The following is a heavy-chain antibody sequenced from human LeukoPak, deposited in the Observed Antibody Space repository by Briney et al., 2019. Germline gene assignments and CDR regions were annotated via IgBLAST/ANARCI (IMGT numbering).Heavy chain of an antibody. CDR3: ARERPQFFSGRWVDY. CDR2: IYYSGST. J-gene: IGHJ4*02. D-gene: IGHD3-10*01. Sequence: SETLSLTGTVSGGSISSSIYYWGWIRQPPGKGLEWIGSIYYSGSTYYNPSLKSRVTISVDTSKNQFSLKLSSVTAADTAVYYCARERPQFFSGRWVDYWGQGTLVTVSS. V-gene: IGHV4-39*02. CDR1: GGSISSSIYY.